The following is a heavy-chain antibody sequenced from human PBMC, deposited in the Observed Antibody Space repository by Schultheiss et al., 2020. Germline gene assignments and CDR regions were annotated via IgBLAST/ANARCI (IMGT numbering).Heavy chain of an antibody. CDR3: ARDLSGRYSIDH. J-gene: IGHJ1*01. Sequence: GESLKISCAASGFTVSSNYMSWVRQAPGKGLEWVSVIYSGGSTYYADSVKGRFTISRDNSKNTLYLQMNSLRAEDTAVYYCARDLSGRYSIDHWGQGTLVTVSS. V-gene: IGHV3-66*01. D-gene: IGHD1-26*01. CDR2: IYSGGST. CDR1: GFTVSSNY.